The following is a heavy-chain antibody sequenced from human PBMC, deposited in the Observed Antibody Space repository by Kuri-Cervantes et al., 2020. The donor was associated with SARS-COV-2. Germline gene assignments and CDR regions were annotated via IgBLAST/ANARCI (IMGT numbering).Heavy chain of an antibody. J-gene: IGHJ6*02. CDR1: GFTFSSYS. CDR3: AKGGAADNHYYYYYGMDV. Sequence: GGSLRLSCAASGFTFSSYSMNWVRQAPGKGLEWVSSISSSSSYIYYADSVKGRFTISRDNAKNSLYLQMNSLRAEDTAVYYCAKGGAADNHYYYYYGMDVWGQGTTVTVSS. CDR2: ISSSSSYI. V-gene: IGHV3-21*04. D-gene: IGHD3-16*01.